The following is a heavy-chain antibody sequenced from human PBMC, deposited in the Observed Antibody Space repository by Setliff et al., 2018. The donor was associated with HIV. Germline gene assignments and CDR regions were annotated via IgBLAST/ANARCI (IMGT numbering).Heavy chain of an antibody. CDR1: GGSINSSSYY. Sequence: SETLSLTCVVSGGSINSSSYYWAWIRQPPGKGPEWIGSIYYSGSTYYNPSLKSRVTISVDTSKNQFSLKLSSVTAADTAVYFCARHPLSKRRGTAVTTVGAFDFWGQGTKVTVSS. V-gene: IGHV4-39*01. CDR2: IYYSGST. J-gene: IGHJ3*01. CDR3: ARHPLSKRRGTAVTTVGAFDF. D-gene: IGHD4-17*01.